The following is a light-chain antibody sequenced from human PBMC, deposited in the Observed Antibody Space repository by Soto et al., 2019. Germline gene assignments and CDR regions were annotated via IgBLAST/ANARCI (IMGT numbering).Light chain of an antibody. CDR3: SSYTITHIPVI. V-gene: IGLV2-14*01. Sequence: QSALTQPASVSGSPGQSITISCTGTSNDIGGYNYVSWYQQHPGEAPKLIIYEVSNRPSGVSNRFSGSKSDNTASLTITGLQAEDEASYYCSSYTITHIPVIFGGGTKLTVL. J-gene: IGLJ2*01. CDR2: EVS. CDR1: SNDIGGYNY.